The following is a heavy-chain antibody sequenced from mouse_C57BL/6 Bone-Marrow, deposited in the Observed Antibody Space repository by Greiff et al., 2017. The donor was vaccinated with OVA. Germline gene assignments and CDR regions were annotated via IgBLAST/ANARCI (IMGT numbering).Heavy chain of an antibody. CDR2: INPYNGGT. CDR3: ARVGGLRPMTMDY. V-gene: IGHV1-19*01. Sequence: EVQLLESGPVLVKPGASVKMSCKASGYTFTDYYMNWVKQSHGKSLEWIGVINPYNGGTSYNQKFKGKATLTVDKSSSTAYMELNSMTSENSAVYYCARVGGLRPMTMDYWGQGTSVTVSS. D-gene: IGHD2-4*01. J-gene: IGHJ4*01. CDR1: GYTFTDYY.